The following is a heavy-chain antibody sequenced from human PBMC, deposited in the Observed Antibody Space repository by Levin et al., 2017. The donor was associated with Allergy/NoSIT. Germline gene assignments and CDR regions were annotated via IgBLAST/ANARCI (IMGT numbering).Heavy chain of an antibody. J-gene: IGHJ6*03. D-gene: IGHD3-10*01. Sequence: AGGSLRLSCAASGFTFDDYGMSWVRQAPGKGLEWVSGINWNGGSTGYADSVKGRFTISRDNAKNSLYLQMNSLRAEDTALYYCARESGFDVYYYYMDVWGIGTTVTVSS. CDR3: ARESGFDVYYYYMDV. CDR2: INWNGGST. CDR1: GFTFDDYG. V-gene: IGHV3-20*04.